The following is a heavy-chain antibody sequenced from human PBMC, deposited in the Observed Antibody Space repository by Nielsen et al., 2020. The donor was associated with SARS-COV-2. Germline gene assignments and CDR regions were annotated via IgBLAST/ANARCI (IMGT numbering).Heavy chain of an antibody. V-gene: IGHV3-7*01. CDR1: GFTFSSYW. CDR3: AREIFDV. J-gene: IGHJ2*01. CDR2: IKQDGSEK. Sequence: GESLKISCAASGFTFSSYWMSWVRQAPGKGLEWVANIKQDGSEKYYVDSVKGRFTISRDNAKNSLYLQMNTLRPEDTAVYYCAREIFDVWGRGTLVTVSS.